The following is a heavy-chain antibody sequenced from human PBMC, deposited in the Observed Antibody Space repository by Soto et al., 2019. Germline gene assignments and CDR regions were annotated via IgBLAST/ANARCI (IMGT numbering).Heavy chain of an antibody. Sequence: GGSLRLSCAASGFTFSSYAMSWVRQAPGKGLEWVSAISGSGGSTYYADSVKGRFTISRDKSKNTLYLQMNSLRAEDTAVYYCAKDYANWNYWYFDLWGRGTLVTVSS. V-gene: IGHV3-23*01. CDR1: GFTFSSYA. J-gene: IGHJ2*01. CDR2: ISGSGGST. CDR3: AKDYANWNYWYFDL. D-gene: IGHD1-1*01.